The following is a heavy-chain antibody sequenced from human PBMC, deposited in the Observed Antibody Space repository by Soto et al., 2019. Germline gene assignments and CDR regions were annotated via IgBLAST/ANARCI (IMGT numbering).Heavy chain of an antibody. CDR2: IYNSGST. Sequence: SETLSLTCTVSGGSISSSSYYWGWIRQPPGRGLEWIGSIYNSGSTYYNPSLKNRVTISMDTSKNQVSLKVNSVTAADTAVYYCARDHPHSYGVYYFDYWGQGTPVTVSS. V-gene: IGHV4-39*07. J-gene: IGHJ4*02. CDR1: GGSISSSSYY. D-gene: IGHD5-18*01. CDR3: ARDHPHSYGVYYFDY.